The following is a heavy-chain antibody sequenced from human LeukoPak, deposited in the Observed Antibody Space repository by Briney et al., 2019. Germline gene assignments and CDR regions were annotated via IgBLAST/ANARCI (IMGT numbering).Heavy chain of an antibody. D-gene: IGHD3-10*01. CDR3: VMYGSGSPTFLNI. Sequence: GGSLRLSCAASGFTFNSYAMSWVRQAPGKGLEWVSAISGSGGSTYYADSVKGRFTISRDNSKNTLYLQMNSLRAEDTAVYYCVMYGSGSPTFLNIWGQGTMVTVSS. CDR2: ISGSGGST. V-gene: IGHV3-23*01. CDR1: GFTFNSYA. J-gene: IGHJ3*02.